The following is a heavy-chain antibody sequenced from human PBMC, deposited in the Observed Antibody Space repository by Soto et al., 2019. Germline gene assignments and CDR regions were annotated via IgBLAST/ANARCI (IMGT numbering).Heavy chain of an antibody. J-gene: IGHJ4*02. CDR2: MYYSGST. D-gene: IGHD3-22*01. CDR3: ARAFDDSSGYYGGLGY. Sequence: SETLSLTCTVSGSSIKSGDYYWSWIRQPPGKGLEWIGYMYYSGSTYYNPSLKSRVTISVDTSKNQFSLKLNSVTAADTAVYYCARAFDDSSGYYGGLGYWGQGTLVTVSS. V-gene: IGHV4-30-4*01. CDR1: GSSIKSGDYY.